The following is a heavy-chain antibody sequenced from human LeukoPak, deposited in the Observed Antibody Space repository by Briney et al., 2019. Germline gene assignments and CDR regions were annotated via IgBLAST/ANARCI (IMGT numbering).Heavy chain of an antibody. V-gene: IGHV1-69*04. Sequence: SVKVSCKASGGTFSSYAISWARQAPGQGLAWMGRIIPILGIANYAQKFQGRVTITADKSTSTAYMELSSLRSEDTAVYYCARDQARYFDWLPPSGFDYWGQGTLVTVSS. D-gene: IGHD3-9*01. CDR3: ARDQARYFDWLPPSGFDY. J-gene: IGHJ4*02. CDR2: IIPILGIA. CDR1: GGTFSSYA.